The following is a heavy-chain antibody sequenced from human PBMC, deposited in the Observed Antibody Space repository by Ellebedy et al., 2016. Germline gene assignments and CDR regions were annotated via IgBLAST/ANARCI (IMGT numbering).Heavy chain of an antibody. CDR1: GFTFSDYY. Sequence: GESLKISCAASGFTFSDYYMTWIRQAPGKGLEWVSYISSSGSTISYADSVKGRFTISRDNAKNSLYLQMNSLRAEDTAVYYCARETSYYYNPWGQGTLVTVSS. J-gene: IGHJ5*02. CDR2: ISSSGSTI. V-gene: IGHV3-11*01. D-gene: IGHD3-22*01. CDR3: ARETSYYYNP.